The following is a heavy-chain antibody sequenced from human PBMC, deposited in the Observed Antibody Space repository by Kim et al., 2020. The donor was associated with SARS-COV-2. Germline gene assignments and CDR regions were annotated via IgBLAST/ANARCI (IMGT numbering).Heavy chain of an antibody. Sequence: SETLSLTCTVSGGSISSGDYYWSWIRQPPGKGLEWIGYIYYSGSTYYNPSLKSRVTISVDTSKNQFSLKLSSVTAADTAVYYCASYSSSWGGDFDYWGQGTLVTVSS. CDR2: IYYSGST. CDR1: GGSISSGDYY. V-gene: IGHV4-30-4*01. J-gene: IGHJ4*02. D-gene: IGHD6-13*01. CDR3: ASYSSSWGGDFDY.